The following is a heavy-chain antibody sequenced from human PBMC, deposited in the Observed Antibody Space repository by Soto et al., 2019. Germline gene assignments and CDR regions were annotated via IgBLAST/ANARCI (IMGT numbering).Heavy chain of an antibody. CDR1: GDSISSSSYY. Sequence: PSETLSLTCTVSGDSISSSSYYWGWIRQPPGKGLEWIGEINHSGSTYYNPSLKSRVTISVDTSKNQFSLKLSSVTAADTAVYYCAGTGGTAMYGKYFQHWGQGTLVTVSS. V-gene: IGHV4-39*07. D-gene: IGHD2-8*01. J-gene: IGHJ1*01. CDR2: INHSGST. CDR3: AGTGGTAMYGKYFQH.